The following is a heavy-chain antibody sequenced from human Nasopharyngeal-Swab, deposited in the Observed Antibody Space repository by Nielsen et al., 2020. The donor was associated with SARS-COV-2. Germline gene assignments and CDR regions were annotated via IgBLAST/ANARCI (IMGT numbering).Heavy chain of an antibody. Sequence: WIRQPPGKGLEWVSVIYSGGSTYYADSVKGRFTISRHNSKNTPYLQMNSLRAEDTAVYYCARGFTGWYGYYFDYWGQGTLVTVSS. CDR2: IYSGGST. CDR3: ARGFTGWYGYYFDY. J-gene: IGHJ4*02. D-gene: IGHD6-19*01. V-gene: IGHV3-53*04.